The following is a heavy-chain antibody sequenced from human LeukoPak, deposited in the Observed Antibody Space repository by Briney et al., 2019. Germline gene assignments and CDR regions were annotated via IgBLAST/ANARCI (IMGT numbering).Heavy chain of an antibody. Sequence: TGRSLRLSCAASGFTFSSYGMHWVRQAPGKGLEWVAVIWYDGSNKYYADSVKGRFTISRDNSKNTLYLQMNSLTTEDTAVYYCTTDPDNSGGDGDFDYWGQGTLVTVSS. CDR3: TTDPDNSGGDGDFDY. J-gene: IGHJ4*02. D-gene: IGHD2-21*01. CDR1: GFTFSSYG. V-gene: IGHV3-33*01. CDR2: IWYDGSNK.